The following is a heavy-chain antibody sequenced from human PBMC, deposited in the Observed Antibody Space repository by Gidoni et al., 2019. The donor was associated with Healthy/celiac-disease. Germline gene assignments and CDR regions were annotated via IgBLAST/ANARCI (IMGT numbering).Heavy chain of an antibody. D-gene: IGHD6-13*01. J-gene: IGHJ4*02. CDR3: ATQRIGSSWLVGY. CDR2: INHSGST. Sequence: QVQLQQCGAGLLKPSETLSLTCAVYGGSFSGYYWSWIRQPPGKGLEWIGEINHSGSTNYNPSLKSRVTISVDTSKNQFSLKLSSVTAADTAVYYCATQRIGSSWLVGYWGQGTLVTVSS. CDR1: GGSFSGYY. V-gene: IGHV4-34*01.